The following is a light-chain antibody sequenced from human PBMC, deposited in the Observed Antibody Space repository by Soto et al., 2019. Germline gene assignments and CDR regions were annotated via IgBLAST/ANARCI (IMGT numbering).Light chain of an antibody. V-gene: IGKV3-20*01. CDR3: QQYDSSPRT. J-gene: IGKJ1*01. CDR2: GTS. Sequence: IVLTQSPGTLSLSPGEIATLSCRASQSFTSRSLAWYQQKPGLAPRLLISGTSNRAAGIPDRFSGSGSGTDFTLTISRLEPEDFAVYYCQQYDSSPRTFGQGNKVEIK. CDR1: QSFTSRS.